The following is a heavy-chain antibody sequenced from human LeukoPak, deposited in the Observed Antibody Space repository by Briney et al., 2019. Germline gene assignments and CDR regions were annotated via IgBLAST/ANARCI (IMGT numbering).Heavy chain of an antibody. CDR1: GGSISSYY. D-gene: IGHD3-16*01. J-gene: IGHJ6*03. Sequence: PSETLSLTCTVSGGSISSYYWSWIRQPPGKGLEWIGYIYYSGSTNYNPSLKSRVTISVDTSKNQFSLKLSSVTAADTAVYYCARGMMSSYYCYMDVWGKGTTVTVSS. V-gene: IGHV4-59*01. CDR3: ARGMMSSYYCYMDV. CDR2: IYYSGST.